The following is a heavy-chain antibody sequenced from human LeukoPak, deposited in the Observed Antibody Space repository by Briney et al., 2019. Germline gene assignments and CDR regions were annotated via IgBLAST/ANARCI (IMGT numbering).Heavy chain of an antibody. V-gene: IGHV4-59*01. CDR2: IYYSGST. Sequence: SETLSLTCTVSGGSISSYYWSWIRQPPGKGLEGIGYIYYSGSTNYNPSLKSRVTISVDTSKNQFSLKLSSVTAADTAVYYCARDSGSNYNRRWGQGTLVTVSS. D-gene: IGHD1-14*01. CDR3: ARDSGSNYNRR. CDR1: GGSISSYY. J-gene: IGHJ4*02.